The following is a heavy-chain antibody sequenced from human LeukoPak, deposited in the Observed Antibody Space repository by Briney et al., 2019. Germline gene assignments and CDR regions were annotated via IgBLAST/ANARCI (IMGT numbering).Heavy chain of an antibody. J-gene: IGHJ3*02. CDR3: AKDRAVAGHAGAFDI. CDR2: ISWDGGST. Sequence: GSLRLSCAASGFTFDDYTMHWVRQAPGKGLEWVSLISWDGGSTYYADSVKGRFTISRDNSKNSLYLQMNSLRTEDTALYYCAKDRAVAGHAGAFDIWGQGTMVTVSS. CDR1: GFTFDDYT. D-gene: IGHD6-19*01. V-gene: IGHV3-43*01.